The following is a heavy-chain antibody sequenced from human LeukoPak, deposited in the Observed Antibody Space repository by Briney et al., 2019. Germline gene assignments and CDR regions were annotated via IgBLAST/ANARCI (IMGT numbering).Heavy chain of an antibody. CDR1: GGSISSSNW. Sequence: SETLSLTCAVSGGSISSSNWWSWVRQPPGKGLEWIGEIYHSGSTNYNPSLKSRVTISVDTSKNQFSLKLSSVTAADTAVYYCARGGGSEDIVVVPAAMSPFDYWGQGTLVTVSS. CDR2: IYHSGST. J-gene: IGHJ4*02. V-gene: IGHV4-4*02. D-gene: IGHD2-2*01. CDR3: ARGGGSEDIVVVPAAMSPFDY.